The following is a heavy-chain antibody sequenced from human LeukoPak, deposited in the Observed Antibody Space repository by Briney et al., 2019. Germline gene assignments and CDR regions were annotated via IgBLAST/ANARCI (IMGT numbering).Heavy chain of an antibody. J-gene: IGHJ4*02. CDR1: GFTFSSYA. CDR3: AKLVSYYGSGGDYFDY. Sequence: GGSLRLSCAASGFTFSSYAMHWVRQAPGKGLEWVAVISYDGSNKYYADSVKGRFTISRDNSKNTLYLQMNSLRAEDTAVYYCAKLVSYYGSGGDYFDYWGQGTLVTVSS. D-gene: IGHD3-10*01. V-gene: IGHV3-30-3*02. CDR2: ISYDGSNK.